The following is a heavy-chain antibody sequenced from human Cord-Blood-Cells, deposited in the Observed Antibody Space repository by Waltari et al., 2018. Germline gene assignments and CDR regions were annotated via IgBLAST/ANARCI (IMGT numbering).Heavy chain of an antibody. V-gene: IGHV4-38-2*01. CDR3: ARVGSGSYESRSGFDY. D-gene: IGHD1-26*01. J-gene: IGHJ4*02. CDR1: GYSISSGYY. CDR2: IYHSGST. Sequence: QVQLQESGPGLVKPSETLSLTCAVSGYSISSGYYWGWIRPPPGKGLEWIGSIYHSGSTYYNPSLKSRVTISVDTSKNQFSLKLSSVTAADTAVYYCARVGSGSYESRSGFDYWGQGTLVTVSS.